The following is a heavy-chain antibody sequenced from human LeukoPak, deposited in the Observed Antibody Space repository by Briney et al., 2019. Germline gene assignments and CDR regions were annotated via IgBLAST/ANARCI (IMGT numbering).Heavy chain of an antibody. V-gene: IGHV3-30-3*01. D-gene: IGHD6-6*01. CDR1: GFTFSSYA. CDR2: ISYDGSNK. J-gene: IGHJ4*02. CDR3: ASPPPIAARPFDY. Sequence: GGSLRLSCAASGFTFSSYAMHWVRQAPGKGLEWVAVISYDGSNKYYADSVKGRFTISRDNSKNTLYLQMNSLRAEDTAVYYCASPPPIAARPFDYWGQGTLVTVSS.